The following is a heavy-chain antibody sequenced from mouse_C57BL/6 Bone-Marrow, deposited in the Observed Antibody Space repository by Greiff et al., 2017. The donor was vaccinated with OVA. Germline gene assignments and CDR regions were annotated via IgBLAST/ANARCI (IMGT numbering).Heavy chain of an antibody. V-gene: IGHV1-63*01. D-gene: IGHD1-1*01. Sequence: QVQLQQSGAELVRPGTSVMMSCKASGYTFTNYWIGWAKQRPGHGLEWIGDIYPGGGYTNYNEKFKGKATLTADKSSSTAYMQFSSLTSEDSAIYYCARRDYYGSSLDYWGQGTTLTVSS. J-gene: IGHJ2*01. CDR1: GYTFTNYW. CDR3: ARRDYYGSSLDY. CDR2: IYPGGGYT.